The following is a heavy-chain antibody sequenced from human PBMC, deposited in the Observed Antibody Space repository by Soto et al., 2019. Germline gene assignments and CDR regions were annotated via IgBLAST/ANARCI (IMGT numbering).Heavy chain of an antibody. CDR3: ARDGYFDY. J-gene: IGHJ4*02. Sequence: SVKVSCKASGYTFINYGIAWVRQAPGQGLEWMGWISANNGNTNYAQKFQGRVTMTTDTSTSTMYMELRSLRSDDTAVYYCARDGYFDYWGPGTLVTVPQ. V-gene: IGHV1-18*01. CDR1: GYTFINYG. CDR2: ISANNGNT.